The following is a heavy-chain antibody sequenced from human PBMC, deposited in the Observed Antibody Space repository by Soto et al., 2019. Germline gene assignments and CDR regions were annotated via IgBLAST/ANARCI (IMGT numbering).Heavy chain of an antibody. CDR1: GGSISSYY. D-gene: IGHD3-9*01. J-gene: IGHJ4*02. Sequence: SETLSLTCTVSGGSISSYYWSWIRQPPGKGLEWIGYIYYSGSTNYNPSLKSRVTISVDTSKNQLSLKLSSVTAADTAVYYCARVRASHPDYDILTGYPYYFDYWGQGTLVTVSS. CDR3: ARVRASHPDYDILTGYPYYFDY. CDR2: IYYSGST. V-gene: IGHV4-59*01.